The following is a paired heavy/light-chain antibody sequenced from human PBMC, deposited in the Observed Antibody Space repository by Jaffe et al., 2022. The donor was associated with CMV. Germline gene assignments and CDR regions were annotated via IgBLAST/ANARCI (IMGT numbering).Heavy chain of an antibody. CDR1: GFTFSSYD. CDR2: IGTAGDP. J-gene: IGHJ3*02. Sequence: EVQLVESGGGLVQPGGSLRLSCAASGFTFSSYDMHWVRQATGKGLEWVSAIGTAGDPYYPGSVKGRFTISRENAKNSLYLQMNSLRAGDTAVYYCARGLRITMVRGVITAGAFDIWGQGTMVTVSS. CDR3: ARGLRITMVRGVITAGAFDI. V-gene: IGHV3-13*05. D-gene: IGHD3-10*01.
Light chain of an antibody. V-gene: IGLV3-1*01. J-gene: IGLJ2*01. CDR3: QAWDSSAV. Sequence: SYELTQPPSVSVSPGQTASITCSGDKLGDKYACWYQQKPGQSPVLVIYQDSKRPSGIPERFSGSNSGNTATLTISGTQAMDEADYYCQAWDSSAVFGGGTKLTVL. CDR1: KLGDKY. CDR2: QDS.